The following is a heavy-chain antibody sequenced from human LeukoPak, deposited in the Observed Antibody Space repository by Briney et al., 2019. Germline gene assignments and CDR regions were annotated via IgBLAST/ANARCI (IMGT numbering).Heavy chain of an antibody. D-gene: IGHD3-10*01. CDR1: GGTFSSYA. CDR3: ARDVYGSGSYLIDY. Sequence: SVKVSCKASGGTFSSYATSWVRQAPGQGLEWMGRIIPILGIANYAQKFQGRVTITADKSTSTAYMELSSLRSEDTAVYYCARDVYGSGSYLIDYWGQGTLATVSS. V-gene: IGHV1-69*04. CDR2: IIPILGIA. J-gene: IGHJ4*02.